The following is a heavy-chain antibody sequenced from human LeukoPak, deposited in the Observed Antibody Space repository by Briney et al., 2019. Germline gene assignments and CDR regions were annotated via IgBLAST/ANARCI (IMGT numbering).Heavy chain of an antibody. V-gene: IGHV5-51*01. Sequence: LGESLKISCKGSGYSFTSYWIGWVRQMPGKGLEWMGIIYPGDSDVRYSPSFQGQVTISADKSISTAYLQWSSLKASDTAMYYCARHRPRYNWNYVQFDPWGQGTLVTVSS. CDR3: ARHRPRYNWNYVQFDP. CDR2: IYPGDSDV. D-gene: IGHD1-7*01. CDR1: GYSFTSYW. J-gene: IGHJ5*02.